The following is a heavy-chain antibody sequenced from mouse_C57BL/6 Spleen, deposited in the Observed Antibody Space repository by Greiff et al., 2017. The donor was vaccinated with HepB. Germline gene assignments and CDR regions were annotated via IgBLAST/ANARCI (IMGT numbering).Heavy chain of an antibody. D-gene: IGHD2-5*01. Sequence: DVMLVESGGGLVKPGGSLKLSCAASGFTFSDYGMHWVRQAPEKGLEWVAYISSGSSTIYYADTVKGRFTISRDNAKNTLFLQMTSLRSEDTAMYYCARERSNGGFAYWGQGTLVTVSA. J-gene: IGHJ3*01. CDR3: ARERSNGGFAY. V-gene: IGHV5-17*01. CDR1: GFTFSDYG. CDR2: ISSGSSTI.